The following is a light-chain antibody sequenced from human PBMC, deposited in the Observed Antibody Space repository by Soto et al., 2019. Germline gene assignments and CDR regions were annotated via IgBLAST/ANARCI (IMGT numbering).Light chain of an antibody. CDR2: NTN. J-gene: IGLJ2*01. CDR3: VLFMGGGIWA. V-gene: IGLV8-61*01. Sequence: QTVVTQEPSFSVSPGGTVTLTCGLSSGSVSTNYYPNWYQQTPGQTPCALIYNTNTRSSGVPDRFSGSILGNKAALTITGAQADDESDYYCVLFMGGGIWAFGGGTKLTVL. CDR1: SGSVSTNYY.